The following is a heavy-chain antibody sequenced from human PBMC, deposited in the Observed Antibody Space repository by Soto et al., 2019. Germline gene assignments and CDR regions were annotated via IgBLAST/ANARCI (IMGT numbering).Heavy chain of an antibody. CDR2: ISDTGVGT. CDR3: AKNVTPTAFDY. D-gene: IGHD2-21*02. J-gene: IGHJ4*02. CDR1: GFTFSSYA. V-gene: IGHV3-23*01. Sequence: EVQLLESGGGLVQPGGSLRLSCADSGFTFSSYAVSWVRQAPGKGLEWVSSISDTGVGTYYGDSVKGRFTISRDNSKNTLYLQMNSLRAEDTAVYYCAKNVTPTAFDYWGQGTLVTVSS.